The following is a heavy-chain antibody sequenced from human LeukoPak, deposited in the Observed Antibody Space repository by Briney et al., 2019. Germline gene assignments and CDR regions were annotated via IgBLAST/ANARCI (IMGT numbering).Heavy chain of an antibody. Sequence: PGGSLRLSCAASGSTFSSYSMNWVRQAPGKGLEWVSSISSSSSYIYYADSVKGRFTISRDNAKNSLYLQMNSLRAEDTAVYYCARDRGEAFDIWGQGTMVTVSS. CDR3: ARDRGEAFDI. V-gene: IGHV3-21*01. CDR1: GSTFSSYS. D-gene: IGHD3-10*01. CDR2: ISSSSSYI. J-gene: IGHJ3*02.